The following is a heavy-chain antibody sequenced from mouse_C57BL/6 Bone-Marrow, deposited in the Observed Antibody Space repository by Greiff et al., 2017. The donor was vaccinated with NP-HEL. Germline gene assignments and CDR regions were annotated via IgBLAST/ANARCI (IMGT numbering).Heavy chain of an antibody. V-gene: IGHV1-26*01. Sequence: VQLQQSGPELVKPGASVKISCKASGYTFTDYYMNWVKQSHGKSLEWIGDINPNNGGTSYNQKFKGKATLTVDKSSSTAYMELRSLTSEDSAVYYCALRGDFWGTGTTVTVSS. J-gene: IGHJ1*03. CDR1: GYTFTDYY. D-gene: IGHD1-1*01. CDR3: ALRGDF. CDR2: INPNNGGT.